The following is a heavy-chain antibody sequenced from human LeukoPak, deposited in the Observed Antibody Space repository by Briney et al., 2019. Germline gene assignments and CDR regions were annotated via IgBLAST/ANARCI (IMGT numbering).Heavy chain of an antibody. V-gene: IGHV1-69*10. CDR1: GGTFSSYA. CDR3: ARPEVEGDAFDI. J-gene: IGHJ3*02. Sequence: EASVKVSCKASGGTFSSYAISWVRQAPGQGLEWMGGIIPILGIANYAQKFQGRVTITADKSTSTAYMELSSLRSEDTAVYYCARPEVEGDAFDIWGQGTMVTLSS. CDR2: IIPILGIA. D-gene: IGHD2-2*01.